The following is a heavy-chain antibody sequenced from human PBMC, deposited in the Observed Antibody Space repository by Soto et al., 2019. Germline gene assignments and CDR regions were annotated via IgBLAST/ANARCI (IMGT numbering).Heavy chain of an antibody. CDR1: GFTFSSYG. V-gene: IGHV3-30*18. J-gene: IGHJ6*02. CDR3: AKEEVAGAYGSGSLCHCYGMDV. D-gene: IGHD3-10*01. CDR2: ISYDGSNK. Sequence: QVQLVESGGGVVQPGRSLRLSCAASGFTFSSYGMHWVRQAPGKGLEWVAVISYDGSNKYYADSVKGRFTISRDNSKNTLYLQMNSLRAEDTAVYYCAKEEVAGAYGSGSLCHCYGMDVWGQGTTVTVSS.